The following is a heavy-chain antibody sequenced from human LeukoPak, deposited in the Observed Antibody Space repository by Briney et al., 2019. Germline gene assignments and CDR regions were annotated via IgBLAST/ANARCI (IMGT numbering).Heavy chain of an antibody. CDR1: GYTFTGYY. Sequence: ASVKVSCKASGYTFTGYYMHWVRQAPGQGLEWMGWINPNSGGTNYAQKFQGRVTMTRDTSISTAYMELSRLRSDDTAVYYCASNDYYDSSGYYYSGNAFDIWGQGTMVTVSS. D-gene: IGHD3-22*01. V-gene: IGHV1-2*02. CDR2: INPNSGGT. J-gene: IGHJ3*02. CDR3: ASNDYYDSSGYYYSGNAFDI.